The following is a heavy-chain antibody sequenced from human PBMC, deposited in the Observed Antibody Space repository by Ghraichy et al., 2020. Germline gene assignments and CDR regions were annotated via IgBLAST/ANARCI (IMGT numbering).Heavy chain of an antibody. Sequence: GGSLRLSCAASGFTFSSYGMHWVRQAPGKGLEWVAVIWYDGSNKYYADSVKGRFTISRDNSKNTLYLQMNSLRAEDTAVYYCARGDPQYYDFWSGYYLFDPWGQGTLVTVSS. V-gene: IGHV3-33*01. CDR2: IWYDGSNK. D-gene: IGHD3-3*01. CDR1: GFTFSSYG. CDR3: ARGDPQYYDFWSGYYLFDP. J-gene: IGHJ5*02.